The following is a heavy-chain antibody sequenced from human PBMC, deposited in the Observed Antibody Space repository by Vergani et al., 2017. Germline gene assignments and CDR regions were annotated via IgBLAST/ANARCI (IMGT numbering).Heavy chain of an antibody. CDR1: GFTFSSYS. V-gene: IGHV3-21*01. J-gene: IGHJ6*02. Sequence: EVQLVESGGGLVQPGGSLRLSCAASGFTFSSYSMNWVRQAPGKGLEWVSSIISSSSYIYYADSVKGRFTSSRDNAKNSLYLQLNSLRAEDTAVYYCARLIVVVPAPQGYGMDVWGQGTTVTVSS. CDR2: IISSSSYI. D-gene: IGHD2-2*01. CDR3: ARLIVVVPAPQGYGMDV.